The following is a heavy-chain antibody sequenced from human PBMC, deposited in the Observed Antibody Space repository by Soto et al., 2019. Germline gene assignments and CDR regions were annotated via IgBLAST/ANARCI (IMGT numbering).Heavy chain of an antibody. CDR3: ARENSGGNWFDP. CDR1: GDSVSSSSAA. V-gene: IGHV6-1*01. CDR2: TYYRSKWYN. J-gene: IGHJ5*02. D-gene: IGHD3-10*01. Sequence: SQTLSLTCAISGDSVSSSSAAWSLIRQSPSRGLECLGRTYYRSKWYNDYAVSVKSRITINPDTSKNQFSLQLNSVTPEDTAVYYCARENSGGNWFDPWGQGTLVTAPQ.